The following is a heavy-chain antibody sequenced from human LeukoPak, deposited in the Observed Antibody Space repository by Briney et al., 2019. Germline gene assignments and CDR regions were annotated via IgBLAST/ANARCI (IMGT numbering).Heavy chain of an antibody. CDR2: ISGSGGSI. Sequence: GGSLRLSCAASGFTFISYAMSWVRQAPGKGLEWVSAISGSGGSIYYADSVKGRFTVSRGNSKNTLYLQMNTLRAEDTAVYYCAKDADARPMYFQDWGQGTLVTVSS. V-gene: IGHV3-23*01. D-gene: IGHD3-10*02. J-gene: IGHJ1*01. CDR3: AKDADARPMYFQD. CDR1: GFTFISYA.